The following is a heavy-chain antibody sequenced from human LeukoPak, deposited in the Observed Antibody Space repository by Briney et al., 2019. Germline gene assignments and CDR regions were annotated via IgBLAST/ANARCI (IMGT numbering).Heavy chain of an antibody. J-gene: IGHJ4*02. V-gene: IGHV4-59*01. CDR3: ARSERLRWMVRGVQFDY. CDR1: GGSISSYY. Sequence: SETLSLTCTVSGGSISSYYWSWIRQPPGKGLEWIAYIYYSGSTNYNPSLKSRVTISVDTSKNQFSLKLSSVTAADTAVYYCARSERLRWMVRGVQFDYWGQGTLVTVSS. CDR2: IYYSGST. D-gene: IGHD3-10*01.